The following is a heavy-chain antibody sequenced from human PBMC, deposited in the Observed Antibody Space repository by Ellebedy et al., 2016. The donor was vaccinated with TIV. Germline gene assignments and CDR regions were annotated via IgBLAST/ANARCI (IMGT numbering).Heavy chain of an antibody. J-gene: IGHJ4*02. D-gene: IGHD6-13*01. V-gene: IGHV3-9*01. Sequence: SLKISCAASGFTFDDYAMHWVRQAPGKGLEWVSGIRWNSGSIGYADSVKGRFTISRDNAKNSLYLPMNSLRAEDTALYYCAKDITLDTGYSSSWPEGGFDYWGQGTLVTVSS. CDR2: IRWNSGSI. CDR1: GFTFDDYA. CDR3: AKDITLDTGYSSSWPEGGFDY.